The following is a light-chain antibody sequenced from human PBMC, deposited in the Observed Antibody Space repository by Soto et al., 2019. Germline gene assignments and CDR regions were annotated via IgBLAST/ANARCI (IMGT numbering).Light chain of an antibody. CDR3: QQYGSSPIT. CDR1: QSVSSSY. J-gene: IGKJ5*01. Sequence: EIVLTQYPGTLSLSPGERATLSCMASQSVSSSYLACYQQKPSQAPRLLIYGASSRATGIPDRFSGSGSGTDFTLTISRLEPEDFAVYYCQQYGSSPITFGQGARLEIK. V-gene: IGKV3-20*01. CDR2: GAS.